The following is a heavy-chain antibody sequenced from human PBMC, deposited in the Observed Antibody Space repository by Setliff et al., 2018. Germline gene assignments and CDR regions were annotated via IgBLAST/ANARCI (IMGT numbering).Heavy chain of an antibody. CDR2: FFHTGNT. J-gene: IGHJ4*02. CDR3: ARHLWGRYMAGSSDYFDYPYYIDS. CDR1: GYSISSGYY. Sequence: SETLSLTCTVSGYSISSGYYWGWIRQPTGKGLEWLGSFFHTGNTYYNPSLEGRVTISVDTSNNQFSLKLSSVTAADTAVYYCARHLWGRYMAGSSDYFDYPYYIDSLGQGTLVTVS. D-gene: IGHD4-17*01. V-gene: IGHV4-38-2*02.